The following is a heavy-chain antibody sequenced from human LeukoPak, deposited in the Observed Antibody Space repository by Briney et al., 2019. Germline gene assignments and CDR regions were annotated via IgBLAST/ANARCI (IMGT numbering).Heavy chain of an antibody. CDR3: ARATSGYRIGEFDY. Sequence: SETLSLTCTVSGGSISSSTYYWGWIRQPPGKGLEWIGNIYYSGSTYYNPSLKSRVTISVDTSKNQFSLKLSSVTAADTAVYYCARATSGYRIGEFDYWGQGTLVTVSS. D-gene: IGHD6-19*01. V-gene: IGHV4-39*07. J-gene: IGHJ4*02. CDR2: IYYSGST. CDR1: GGSISSSTYY.